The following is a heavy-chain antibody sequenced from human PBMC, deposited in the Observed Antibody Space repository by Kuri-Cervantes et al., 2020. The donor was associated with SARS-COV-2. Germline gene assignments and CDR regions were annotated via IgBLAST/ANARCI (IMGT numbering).Heavy chain of an antibody. CDR3: AWMYYYDSSGRFDY. D-gene: IGHD3-22*01. Sequence: ASVKVSCKASGYTFTSYAMHLVRQAPGPRLEWMGWINAGNGNTKYSQKFQGRVTITRYTSASTAYMELSSLISYDTAVYYCAWMYYYDSSGRFDYWGQGTLVTVSS. J-gene: IGHJ4*02. V-gene: IGHV1-3*01. CDR2: INAGNGNT. CDR1: GYTFTSYA.